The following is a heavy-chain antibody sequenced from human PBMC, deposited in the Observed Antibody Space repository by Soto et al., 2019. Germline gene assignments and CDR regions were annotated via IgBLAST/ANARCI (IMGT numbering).Heavy chain of an antibody. J-gene: IGHJ5*02. CDR2: ISHSGST. V-gene: IGHV4-30-2*01. CDR3: VRESAPSGPNYFDT. Sequence: PLETLSLTCSFSGCSSTRGPSSWNWVHQPPGKGLEWIAYISHSGSTYYNPSLKGRVTVSVDRSKNQFSLKLDSVSAADTAIYYCVRESAPSGPNYFDTWGPGTLVNVSS. D-gene: IGHD6-13*01. CDR1: GCSSTRGPSS.